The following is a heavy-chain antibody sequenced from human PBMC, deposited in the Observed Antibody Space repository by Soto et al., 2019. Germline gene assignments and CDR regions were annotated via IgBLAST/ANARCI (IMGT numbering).Heavy chain of an antibody. CDR3: AKDSRVQLWLLHNSRHNWFDP. D-gene: IGHD5-18*01. CDR1: GFTFSSYG. J-gene: IGHJ5*02. CDR2: ISYDGSNK. V-gene: IGHV3-30*18. Sequence: PGGSLRLSCAASGFTFSSYGMHWVRQAPGKGLEWVAVISYDGSNKYYADSVKGRFTISRDNSKNTLYLQMNSLRAEDTAVYYCAKDSRVQLWLLHNSRHNWFDPWGQGTLVTVSS.